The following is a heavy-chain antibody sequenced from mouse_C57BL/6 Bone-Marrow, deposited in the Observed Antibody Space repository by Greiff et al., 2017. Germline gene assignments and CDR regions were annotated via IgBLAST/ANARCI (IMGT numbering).Heavy chain of an antibody. J-gene: IGHJ3*01. D-gene: IGHD1-1*01. CDR3: VSYYDGSSEFAD. CDR1: GYSFPGYY. V-gene: IGHV1-31*01. CDR2: IYPYNGVS. Sequence: VQLQQSGPELVKPGASVQISCTASGYSFPGYYMHWVKQSHGNILDWIGYIYPYNGVSSYNQKFKGKATLTVDKSSSTAYMELRSLTSEDSAVYYCVSYYDGSSEFADWGQGTLVTVSA.